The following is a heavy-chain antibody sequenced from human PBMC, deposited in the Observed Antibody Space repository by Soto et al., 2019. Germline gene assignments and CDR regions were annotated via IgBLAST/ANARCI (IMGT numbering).Heavy chain of an antibody. CDR2: INPSGGST. V-gene: IGHV1-46*01. D-gene: IGHD4-4*01. J-gene: IGHJ5*02. CDR3: ARELTTVTTSGWFDP. Sequence: ASVKVSCKASGYTFTSYYMHWVRQAPGQGLEWMGIINPSGGSTSYAQKFQGRVTMTRDTSTSTVYMELSSLRSEDTAVYYCARELTTVTTSGWFDPWGQGTLVTVSS. CDR1: GYTFTSYY.